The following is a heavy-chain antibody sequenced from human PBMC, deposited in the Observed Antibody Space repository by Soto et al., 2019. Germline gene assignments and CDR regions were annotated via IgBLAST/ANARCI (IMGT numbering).Heavy chain of an antibody. Sequence: PSETLSLSCAVSGGSISSSNWWSWVRQPPGKVLEWLGYIYHRGSTNYNPSLKSRATISVDRTKNQFSLRLSSMTAADKAVYYCARGGGYDSFDFWGQGIQVTVSS. CDR2: IYHRGST. D-gene: IGHD2-15*01. V-gene: IGHV4-4*02. CDR3: ARGGGYDSFDF. J-gene: IGHJ4*02. CDR1: GGSISSSNW.